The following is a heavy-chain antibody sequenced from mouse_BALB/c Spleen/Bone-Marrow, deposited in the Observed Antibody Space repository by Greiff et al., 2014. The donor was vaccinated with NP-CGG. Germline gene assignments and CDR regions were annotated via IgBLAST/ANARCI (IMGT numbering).Heavy chain of an antibody. J-gene: IGHJ1*01. CDR1: GFSLTSYG. CDR3: ARDSYYYGSSLWYFDV. V-gene: IGHV2-9*02. D-gene: IGHD1-1*01. Sequence: VQRVESGPGLVAPSQSLSITCTVSGFSLTSYGVHWVRQPPGKGLEWLGIVGAGGSTNYNSALMSRLSISKDNSKSQVFLKMNSLQTDDTAMYYCARDSYYYGSSLWYFDVWGAGTTVTVSS. CDR2: VGAGGST.